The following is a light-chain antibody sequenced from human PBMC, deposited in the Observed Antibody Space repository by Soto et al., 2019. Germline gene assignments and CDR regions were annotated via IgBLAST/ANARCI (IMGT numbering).Light chain of an antibody. CDR3: QKYNDWSST. J-gene: IGKJ3*01. CDR2: GAS. CDR1: QSVISN. V-gene: IGKV3-15*01. Sequence: EMGRTQSPATMSVSPGERATLSCRAMQSVISNLGWSQQKPGQAPRLISYGASTRATGLPASISGRGSGTEFTLTISRLQSEDRAFYYCQKYNDWSSTFGPGTTVDIK.